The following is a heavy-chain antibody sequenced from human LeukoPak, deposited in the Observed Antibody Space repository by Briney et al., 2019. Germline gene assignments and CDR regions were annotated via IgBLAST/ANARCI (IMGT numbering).Heavy chain of an antibody. V-gene: IGHV4-34*01. Sequence: TSETLSLTCAVYGGSFSGYYWSWIRQPPGKGLEWIGEINHSGSTNYNPSPKSRVTISVDTSKNQFSLKLSSVTAADTAVYYCARDSLSGGFFDYWGQGTLVTVSS. CDR2: INHSGST. CDR3: ARDSLSGGFFDY. J-gene: IGHJ4*02. D-gene: IGHD2-15*01. CDR1: GGSFSGYY.